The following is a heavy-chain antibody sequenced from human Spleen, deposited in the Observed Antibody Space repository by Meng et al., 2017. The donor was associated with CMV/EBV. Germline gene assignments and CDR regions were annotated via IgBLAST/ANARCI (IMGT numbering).Heavy chain of an antibody. CDR2: FYNSGST. CDR3: ARGPMGRGDY. CDR1: GGSISSYF. Sequence: GSLRLSCTVSGGSISSYFWSWIRQPPGKGLEWIGYFYNSGSTNYNPSLKSRVTISVDTSKNQFSLKLSSVTAADTAVYYCARGPMGRGDYWGQGTLVTVSS. J-gene: IGHJ4*02. V-gene: IGHV4-59*12. D-gene: IGHD1-26*01.